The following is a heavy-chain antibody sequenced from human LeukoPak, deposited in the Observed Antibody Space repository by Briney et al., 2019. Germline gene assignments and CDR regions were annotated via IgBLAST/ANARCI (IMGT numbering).Heavy chain of an antibody. CDR3: ARGVGATHFDY. CDR1: GGSIGDYY. J-gene: IGHJ4*02. V-gene: IGHV4-59*01. D-gene: IGHD1-26*01. CDR2: VHYSGTP. Sequence: SETLSLTCTVSGGSIGDYYWTWIRQPPDKGPEWIGYVHYSGTPNNNPSLKSRVTFSVDTSKNQFSLKLTSVTAADTAVYYCARGVGATHFDYWGQGTLVTVSS.